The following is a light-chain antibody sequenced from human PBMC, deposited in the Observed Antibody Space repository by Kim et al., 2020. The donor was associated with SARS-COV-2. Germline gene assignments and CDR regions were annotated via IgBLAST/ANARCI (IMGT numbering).Light chain of an antibody. Sequence: QSVTITCTGTSSDVGVYNYVSWYQQHPGKAPKLMIYDVNKRPSGVPDRFSGSKSGNTASLTIPGLQAEDEADYYCCSYAGSYTYWVFGGGTQLTVL. V-gene: IGLV2-11*01. CDR2: DVN. CDR1: SSDVGVYNY. J-gene: IGLJ3*02. CDR3: CSYAGSYTYWV.